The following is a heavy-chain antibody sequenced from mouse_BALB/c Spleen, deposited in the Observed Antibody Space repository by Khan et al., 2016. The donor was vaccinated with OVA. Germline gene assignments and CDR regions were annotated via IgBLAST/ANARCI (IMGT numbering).Heavy chain of an antibody. CDR3: TRSGWAAFAY. V-gene: IGHV1S81*02. D-gene: IGHD1-1*02. CDR1: GYTFTSYY. Sequence: QVRLQQSGAELVKPGASVKLSCKASGYTFTSYYMYWVKQRPGQGLEWIGGIIPSNGDTNYNEKFKSKATLTVDKSSSTAYMQLSSLTSEDSAVYYCTRSGWAAFAYWGQGTLVTVSA. CDR2: IIPSNGDT. J-gene: IGHJ3*01.